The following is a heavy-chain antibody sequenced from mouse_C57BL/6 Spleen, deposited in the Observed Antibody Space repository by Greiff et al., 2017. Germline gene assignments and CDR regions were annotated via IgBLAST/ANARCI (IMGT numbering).Heavy chain of an antibody. V-gene: IGHV7-3*01. J-gene: IGHJ4*01. CDR2: IRNKANGYTT. Sequence: EVQVVESGGGLVQPGGSLSLSCAASGFTFTDYYMSWVRQPPGKALEWLGFIRNKANGYTTEYSASVKGRFTISRDNSQSILYLQMNALRAEDSATYYCARYQTFYAMDYWGQGTSATVSS. CDR3: ARYQTFYAMDY. CDR1: GFTFTDYY.